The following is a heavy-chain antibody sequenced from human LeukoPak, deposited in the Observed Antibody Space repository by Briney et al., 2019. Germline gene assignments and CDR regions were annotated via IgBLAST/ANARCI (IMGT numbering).Heavy chain of an antibody. CDR3: AKTGMLRRVGYLDV. CDR2: IAYDGNNT. CDR1: GFIFSDYG. J-gene: IGHJ6*04. V-gene: IGHV3-30*18. Sequence: GRSLRLSCVASGFIFSDYGIQWVRQAPGKGLEWVAVIAYDGNNTYYGDSVRGRFTISRDNSKKMVYLEMNSLRVEDTAVYYCAKTGMLRRVGYLDVWGKGTAVIVSS. D-gene: IGHD1-1*01.